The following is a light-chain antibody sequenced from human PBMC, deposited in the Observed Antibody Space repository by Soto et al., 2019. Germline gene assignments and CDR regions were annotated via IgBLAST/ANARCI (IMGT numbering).Light chain of an antibody. Sequence: QSVLTQPPSASGSPGRSVTISCTGTSSDVGGYDYVSWFQQHPGKAPKLIIYEVTKRPSGVPDRFSASKSGNTASLTVSGLQAEDEADYYCSSFVAGNNYWVFGGGTKLTV. CDR1: SSDVGGYDY. V-gene: IGLV2-8*01. CDR3: SSFVAGNNYWV. CDR2: EVT. J-gene: IGLJ3*02.